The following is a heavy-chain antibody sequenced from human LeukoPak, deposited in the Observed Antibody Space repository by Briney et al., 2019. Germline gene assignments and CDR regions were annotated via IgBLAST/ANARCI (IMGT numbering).Heavy chain of an antibody. D-gene: IGHD3-22*01. CDR3: VRGYYAGRGHHFEY. J-gene: IGHJ4*02. CDR1: GFSFSSYG. CDR2: MPYDGSNK. V-gene: IGHV3-30*02. Sequence: GGSLRLSCAASGFSFSSYGMHWVRQAPGKGLEWVAFMPYDGSNKFYADSVKGRFTISRDNSKNTLYLQMNSLRAEDTAVYYCVRGYYAGRGHHFEYWGQGTLVTVSS.